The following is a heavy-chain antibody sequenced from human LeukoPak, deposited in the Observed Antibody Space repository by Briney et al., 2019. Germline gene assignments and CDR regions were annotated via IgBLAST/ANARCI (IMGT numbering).Heavy chain of an antibody. CDR2: ISAYNGNT. D-gene: IGHD2-2*01. J-gene: IGHJ6*02. CDR3: ARDNVVVPAASVMDV. Sequence: ASVKVPCKASGYTFTSYGISWVRQAPGQGLEWMGWISAYNGNTNYAQKLQGRVTMTTDTSTSTAYMELRSLRSDDTAVYYCARDNVVVPAASVMDVWGQGTTVTVSS. V-gene: IGHV1-18*01. CDR1: GYTFTSYG.